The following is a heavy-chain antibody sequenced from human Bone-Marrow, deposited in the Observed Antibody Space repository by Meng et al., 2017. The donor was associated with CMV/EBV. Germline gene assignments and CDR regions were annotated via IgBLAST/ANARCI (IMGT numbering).Heavy chain of an antibody. Sequence: SVKVSCKASGGTFSSYAISWVRQAPGQGLEWMGGIIPIFGTANYAQKFQGRVTITTDESTSTAYMELSSLRSEDTAVYYCARETGPMERRGYFDYWGQGTLVTLSS. CDR2: IIPIFGTA. CDR1: GGTFSSYA. D-gene: IGHD1-1*01. CDR3: ARETGPMERRGYFDY. V-gene: IGHV1-69*05. J-gene: IGHJ4*02.